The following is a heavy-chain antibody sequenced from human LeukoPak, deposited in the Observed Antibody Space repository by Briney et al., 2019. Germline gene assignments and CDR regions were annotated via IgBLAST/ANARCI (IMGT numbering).Heavy chain of an antibody. CDR1: GVNFRNDC. J-gene: IGHJ4*02. V-gene: IGHV3-74*01. D-gene: IGHD3-22*01. CDR3: ARCYYHDSMVDF. Sequence: GGSLRLSCAASGVNFRNDCVLSVRHPPGGGLVWVSRINADGSPTNYADSVKGRFNISTDNAKTTLYLQMNSLSAEETAVYYCARCYYHDSMVDFWGPGTLVAVSA. CDR2: INADGSPT.